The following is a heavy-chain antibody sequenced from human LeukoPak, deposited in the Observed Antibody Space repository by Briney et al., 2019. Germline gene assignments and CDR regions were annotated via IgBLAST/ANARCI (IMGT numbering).Heavy chain of an antibody. CDR1: GFTFSTYW. J-gene: IGHJ4*02. V-gene: IGHV3-7*04. Sequence: GGSLRLSCAASGFTFSTYWMSWFRQAPGKGLEWVANIKQDGSERLYVDSVKGRFTVSRDNAKNSLYLQMNSLRAEDTAVYYCARGPGEWLRFSYFDYWGQGTLVTVSS. CDR2: IKQDGSER. CDR3: ARGPGEWLRFSYFDY. D-gene: IGHD5-12*01.